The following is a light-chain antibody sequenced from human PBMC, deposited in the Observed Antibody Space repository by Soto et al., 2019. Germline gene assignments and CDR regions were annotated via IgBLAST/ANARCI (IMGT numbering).Light chain of an antibody. V-gene: IGLV2-18*01. Sequence: QSALTQSPSVSGSPGQSVSISCTGTSSDVGGYNRVSWYQQPPGKAPKLLIYDVSNRPSGGSTRFSGSKSGNTASLTISGLQAEDEADYYCTLYANGSAYVFGPGTQLTVL. CDR1: SSDVGGYNR. CDR2: DVS. J-gene: IGLJ1*01. CDR3: TLYANGSAYV.